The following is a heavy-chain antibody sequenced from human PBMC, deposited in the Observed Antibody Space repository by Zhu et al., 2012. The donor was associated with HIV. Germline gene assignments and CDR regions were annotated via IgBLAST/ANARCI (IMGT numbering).Heavy chain of an antibody. CDR1: GGSISSGDYY. V-gene: IGHV4-30-4*08. CDR2: IYYSGTT. D-gene: IGHD1-26*01. CDR3: ARKQWELLSAFDI. J-gene: IGHJ3*02. Sequence: QVQLQESGPGLVKPSQTLSLTCTVSGGSISSGDYYWSWVRQSPVRGLEWIGYIYYSGTTYYIPSLKSRVTISVDTSKNQFFLKLTSVTAADTAMYYCARKQWELLSAFDIWGQGTMVTSLQ.